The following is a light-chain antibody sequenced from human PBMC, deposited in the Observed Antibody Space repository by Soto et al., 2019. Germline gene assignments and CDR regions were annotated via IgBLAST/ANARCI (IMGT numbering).Light chain of an antibody. Sequence: DIQMTQSPSSLSASVGDRVTITCRARLPLSNYLAWYQQKPGKIPNLLSYAASTLQAGGPTLFSGSGSGTDFTLTISRLQAEDVAAYYCRKYNSSPLTFGGGIKVEIK. J-gene: IGKJ4*01. CDR1: LPLSNY. V-gene: IGKV1-27*01. CDR3: RKYNSSPLT. CDR2: AAS.